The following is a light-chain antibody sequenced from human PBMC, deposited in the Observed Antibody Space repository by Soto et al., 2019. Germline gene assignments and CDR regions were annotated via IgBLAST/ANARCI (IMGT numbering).Light chain of an antibody. J-gene: IGKJ1*01. CDR2: GAS. Sequence: EIVLTQSPGTLSLSPGERATLSCRARQRVSNNSLAWYQQKPGQAPRLLIYGASNRATGIPDRFSGSGCGTDFTLTISRLEPEDFAVYYCQQYGSSGTFGQGTKVDIK. CDR3: QQYGSSGT. V-gene: IGKV3-20*01. CDR1: QRVSNNS.